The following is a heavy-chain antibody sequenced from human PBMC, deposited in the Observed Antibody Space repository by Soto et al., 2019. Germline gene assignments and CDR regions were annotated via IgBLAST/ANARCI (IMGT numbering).Heavy chain of an antibody. J-gene: IGHJ4*02. CDR2: ITGSGGDT. D-gene: IGHD3-9*01. CDR3: AKGKYYDILTGYSTPPFPPTLDN. CDR1: GFTFSGYA. V-gene: IGHV3-23*01. Sequence: PGGSLRLSCAASGFTFSGYAMSWVRQAPGKGLEWVSAITGSGGDTYFADSVKGRFTISRDNSKNTLYLHMSSLRAEDTAVYYCAKGKYYDILTGYSTPPFPPTLDNWGQGSLVTVSS.